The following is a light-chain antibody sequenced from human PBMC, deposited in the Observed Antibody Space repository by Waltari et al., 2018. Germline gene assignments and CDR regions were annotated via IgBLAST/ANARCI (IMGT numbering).Light chain of an antibody. CDR3: QQYNDFPWT. V-gene: IGKV1-5*03. CDR1: QSVNTW. CDR2: KAS. Sequence: DIQMTQSPSTLSASVGDRVTITCRASQSVNTWLAWFQQLPGKAPKVLIYKASNLEPGVPSRFSGSGSGTDFTLTISSLQRDDFASYYCQQYNDFPWTFGQGTKVEIK. J-gene: IGKJ1*01.